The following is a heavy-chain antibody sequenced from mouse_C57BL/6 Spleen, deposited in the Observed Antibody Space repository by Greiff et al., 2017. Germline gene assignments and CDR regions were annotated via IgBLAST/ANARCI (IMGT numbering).Heavy chain of an antibody. CDR2: INPNNGGT. CDR3: ARSVVTTSPFDY. CDR1: GYTFTDYY. J-gene: IGHJ2*01. D-gene: IGHD2-2*01. Sequence: EVQLQQSGPALVKPGASVKISCKASGYTFTDYYMNWVKQSHGKSLEWIGDINPNNGGTSYNQKFKGKATLTVDKSSSTAYMELRSLTSEDSAVYYCARSVVTTSPFDYWGQGTTLTVSS. V-gene: IGHV1-26*01.